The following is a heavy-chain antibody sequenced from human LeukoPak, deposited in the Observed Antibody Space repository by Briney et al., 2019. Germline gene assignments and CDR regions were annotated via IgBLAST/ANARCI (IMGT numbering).Heavy chain of an antibody. J-gene: IGHJ6*02. CDR1: GFTFSDYY. CDR2: ISGSGGST. V-gene: IGHV3-23*01. CDR3: AKDSRTLAAAGNYYGMDV. D-gene: IGHD6-13*01. Sequence: GGSLRLSCAASGFTFSDYYMSWIRQAPGKGLEWVSAISGSGGSTYYADSVKGRFTISRDNSKNTLYLQMNSLRAEDTAVYYCAKDSRTLAAAGNYYGMDVWGQGTTVTVSS.